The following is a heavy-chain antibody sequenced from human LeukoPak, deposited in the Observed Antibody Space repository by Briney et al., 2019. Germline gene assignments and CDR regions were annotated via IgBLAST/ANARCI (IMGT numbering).Heavy chain of an antibody. D-gene: IGHD3-16*01. CDR1: GYTFTVFY. CDR3: VRADWVGGGVDAPFDI. Sequence: GASVKVSCKASGYTFTVFYIHWVRQAPGQGLEWMGWVNPNRGNTVYAQKFQDRVSMTRDASISTAYIELSRLRFDDTAVYYCVRADWVGGGVDAPFDIWGQGTMITVSS. J-gene: IGHJ3*02. V-gene: IGHV1-2*02. CDR2: VNPNRGNT.